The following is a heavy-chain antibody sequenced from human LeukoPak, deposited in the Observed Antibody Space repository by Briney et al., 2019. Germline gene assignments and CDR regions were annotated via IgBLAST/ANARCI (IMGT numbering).Heavy chain of an antibody. CDR2: IYPGDSDT. D-gene: IGHD5-18*01. J-gene: IGHJ4*02. CDR1: GYSFTSYW. Sequence: GESLKISCKGSGYSFTSYWIGWVRQMPGKGLEWMGIIYPGDSDTRYSPSFQGQVTISADKSISTAYLQWSSLKASDTAMYYCARLREDSGYSYGYGYFDYWGQGTLVTVSS. CDR3: ARLREDSGYSYGYGYFDY. V-gene: IGHV5-51*01.